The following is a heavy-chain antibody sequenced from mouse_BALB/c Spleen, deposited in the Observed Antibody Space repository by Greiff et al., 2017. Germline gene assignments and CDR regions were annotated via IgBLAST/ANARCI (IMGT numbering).Heavy chain of an antibody. D-gene: IGHD1-1*01. CDR2: INPYNGAT. V-gene: IGHV1-26*01. CDR1: GYSFTGYY. CDR3: ARSEYYGSSYWYFDV. J-gene: IGHJ1*01. Sequence: EVQLQQSGPELVKPGASVKISCKASGYSFTGYYMHWVKQSHVKSLEWIGRINPYNGATSYNQNFKDKASLTVDKSSSTAYMELHSLTSEDSAVYYCARSEYYGSSYWYFDVWGAGTTVTVSS.